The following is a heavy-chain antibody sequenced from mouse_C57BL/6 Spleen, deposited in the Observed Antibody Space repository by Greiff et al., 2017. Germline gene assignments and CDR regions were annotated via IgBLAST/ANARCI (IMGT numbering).Heavy chain of an antibody. CDR2: TDPSDSYT. V-gene: IGHV1-50*01. Sequence: QVQLKQPGAELVKPGTSVKLSCKASGYTFTSYWMQWVKPRPGQGLEWIGVTDPSDSYTNSNKKFKGKATLTVNTTSSTAYMQLSSLTSEDSAVYYCATSDFDYWGQGTTLTVSS. CDR3: ATSDFDY. J-gene: IGHJ2*01. CDR1: GYTFTSYW.